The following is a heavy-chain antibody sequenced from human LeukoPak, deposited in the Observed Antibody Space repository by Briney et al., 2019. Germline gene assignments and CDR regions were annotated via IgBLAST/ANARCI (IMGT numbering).Heavy chain of an antibody. J-gene: IGHJ3*02. CDR1: GFTVGDAW. CDR3: SRERYTYGHHAIDI. V-gene: IGHV3-15*01. Sequence: GGFLRLSCAASGFTVGDAWMSWVRQAPGEGLEWVGRIKSKTNEGTTDYAAPVTGRFTISRDESRNTVYLQMDSLTTEDTALYYCSRERYTYGHHAIDIWGQGTMVTVSS. D-gene: IGHD4-17*01. CDR2: IKSKTNEGTT.